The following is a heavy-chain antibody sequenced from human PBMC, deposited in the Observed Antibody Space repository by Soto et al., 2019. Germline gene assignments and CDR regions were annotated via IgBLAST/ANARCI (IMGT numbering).Heavy chain of an antibody. CDR3: ATSGGGEDFDY. Sequence: ASVKVSCKASRYTFTNYAMHWVRQAPGQRLEWLGWINGGNGNTKYSQKLQGRVTISRDTSASTAYMEMSSLRSEDTAVYYCATSGGGEDFDYWGQGTLVPVYS. CDR2: INGGNGNT. D-gene: IGHD3-10*01. V-gene: IGHV1-3*01. CDR1: RYTFTNYA. J-gene: IGHJ4*02.